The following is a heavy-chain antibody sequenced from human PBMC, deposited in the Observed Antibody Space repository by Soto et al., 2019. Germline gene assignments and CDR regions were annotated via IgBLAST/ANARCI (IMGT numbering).Heavy chain of an antibody. CDR3: ARYSSNWFQTEGMDV. Sequence: SETLSLTCTVSGGSISNDNYYWSWIRQPPGKGLEWIAYIYYSGSTYYNPSLKSRVTMSVDTSKKQFSLKLTSVTAADTAVYYCARYSSNWFQTEGMDVWGQGTTVTVSS. CDR2: IYYSGST. CDR1: GGSISNDNYY. J-gene: IGHJ6*02. V-gene: IGHV4-30-4*01. D-gene: IGHD6-13*01.